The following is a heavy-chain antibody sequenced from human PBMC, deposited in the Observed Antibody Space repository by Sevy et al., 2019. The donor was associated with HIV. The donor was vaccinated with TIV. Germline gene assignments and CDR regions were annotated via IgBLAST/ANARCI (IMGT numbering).Heavy chain of an antibody. Sequence: GGSLRLSCAASGFTFSSYGMHWVRQAPGKGLEWVAVIWYDGSNKYYADSGKGRFTISRDNSKNTLYLQRNSLRAEETAVYYCAREGGKSDSDIVVVPAAPRRRYYYGMDVWGQGTTVTVSS. CDR2: IWYDGSNK. V-gene: IGHV3-33*01. D-gene: IGHD2-2*01. J-gene: IGHJ6*02. CDR1: GFTFSSYG. CDR3: AREGGKSDSDIVVVPAAPRRRYYYGMDV.